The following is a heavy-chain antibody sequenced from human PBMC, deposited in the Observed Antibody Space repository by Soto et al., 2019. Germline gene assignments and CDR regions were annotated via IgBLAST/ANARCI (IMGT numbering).Heavy chain of an antibody. V-gene: IGHV3-48*02. D-gene: IGHD2-21*01. CDR3: ARYSPPGSHFDY. CDR1: EFTFSSYS. Sequence: EAQLVESGGGLVQPGGSLRLSCAASEFTFSSYSMNWVRQAPGKGLEWISYISSSSSSIYYADSVRGRFTISRDIAKNSLNRQMTSLRDEDTAVYYCARYSPPGSHFDYWGQGTLVTVSS. J-gene: IGHJ4*02. CDR2: ISSSSSSI.